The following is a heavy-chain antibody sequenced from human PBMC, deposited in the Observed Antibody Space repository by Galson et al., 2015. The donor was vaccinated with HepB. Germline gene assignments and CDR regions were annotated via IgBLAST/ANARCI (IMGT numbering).Heavy chain of an antibody. J-gene: IGHJ6*02. CDR2: IYPGDSDT. V-gene: IGHV5-51*01. CDR3: ARGVGGQRGGMDV. Sequence: QSGAEVKKLGESLKISCKGSGYSFSNFWIGWVRQMPGKGLEWMGIIYPGDSDTRYSPSFQGQVSISADKSISTAFLQWSSLKGSDTAVYYCARGVGGQRGGMDVWGQGTTVIVSS. CDR1: GYSFSNFW. D-gene: IGHD3-16*01.